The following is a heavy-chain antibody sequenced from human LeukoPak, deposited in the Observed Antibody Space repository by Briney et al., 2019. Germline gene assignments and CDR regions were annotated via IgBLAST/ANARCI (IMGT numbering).Heavy chain of an antibody. V-gene: IGHV3-66*02. CDR3: ARGSGLTYYFDY. J-gene: IGHJ4*02. CDR1: GFTVGSNY. D-gene: IGHD6-19*01. CDR2: IYSGGST. Sequence: GGSLRLSCAASGFTVGSNYMSWVRQAPGKGLEWVSVIYSGGSTYYADSVKGRFTISRDNSKNTLYLQMNSLRAEDTAVYYCARGSGLTYYFDYWGQGTLVTVSS.